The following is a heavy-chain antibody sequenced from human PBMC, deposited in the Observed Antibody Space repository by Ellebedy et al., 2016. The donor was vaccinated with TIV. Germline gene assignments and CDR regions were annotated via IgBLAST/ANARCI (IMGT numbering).Heavy chain of an antibody. CDR1: GFTFSDYY. J-gene: IGHJ6*02. CDR2: ISSSGSTI. V-gene: IGHV3-11*04. D-gene: IGHD3-9*01. CDR3: ARDGPYYDIFGGMDV. Sequence: GESLKISXAASGFTFSDYYMSWIRQAPGKGLEWVSYISSSGSTIYYADSVKGRFTISRDNAKNSLYLQMNSLRAEDTAVYYCARDGPYYDIFGGMDVWGQGTTVTVSS.